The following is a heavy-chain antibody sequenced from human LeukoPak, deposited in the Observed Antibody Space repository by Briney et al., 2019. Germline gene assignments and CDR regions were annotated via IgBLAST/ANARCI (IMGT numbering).Heavy chain of an antibody. Sequence: TGGSLRLSCAASGFTFSSHWMNWVRQAPGKGLEWVANIKEDGSEKYYVDSVKGRFTISRDNAENSLYLQMNSLRAEDSAVYYCASSITANTDYWGQGTLVTVTS. D-gene: IGHD1-7*01. CDR2: IKEDGSEK. J-gene: IGHJ4*02. V-gene: IGHV3-7*01. CDR3: ASSITANTDY. CDR1: GFTFSSHW.